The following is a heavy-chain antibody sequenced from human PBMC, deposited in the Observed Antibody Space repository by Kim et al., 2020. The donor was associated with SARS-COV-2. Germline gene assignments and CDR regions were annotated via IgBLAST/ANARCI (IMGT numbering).Heavy chain of an antibody. D-gene: IGHD6-19*01. V-gene: IGHV4-34*01. CDR3: ARGRVAVAGI. CDR2: INHSGST. Sequence: SETLSLTCAVYGGSFSGYYWSWIRQPPGKGLEWIGEINHSGSTNYNPSLKSRVTITVDTSKNQFSLKLSSVTAADTAVYYCARGRVAVAGIWGQGSLVTVSS. J-gene: IGHJ4*02. CDR1: GGSFSGYY.